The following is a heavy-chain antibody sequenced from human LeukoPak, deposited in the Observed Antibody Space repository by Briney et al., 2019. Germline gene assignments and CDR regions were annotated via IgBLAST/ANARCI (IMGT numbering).Heavy chain of an antibody. CDR1: GFTFDDYA. CDR2: ISWDGGST. V-gene: IGHV3-43D*03. J-gene: IGHJ4*02. D-gene: IGHD6-13*01. CDR3: AKGGSSSWYLVDY. Sequence: GGSLRLSCAASGFTFDDYAMHWVRQAPGKGLEWVSLISWDGGSTYYADSVKGRFTISRDNSKNSLYLQMNSLRAEDTALYYCAKGGSSSWYLVDYWGQGTLVTVSS.